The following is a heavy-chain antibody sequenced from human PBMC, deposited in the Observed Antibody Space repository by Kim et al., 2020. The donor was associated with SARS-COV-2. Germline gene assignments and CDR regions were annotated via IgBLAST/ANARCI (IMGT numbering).Heavy chain of an antibody. D-gene: IGHD5-12*01. CDR2: IYYSGST. J-gene: IGHJ4*02. V-gene: IGHV4-31*03. CDR3: ASTPIVATIFRIRPSPNEFAY. Sequence: SETLSLTCTVSGGSISSGGYYWSWIRQHPGKGLEWIGYIYYSGSTYYNPSLKSRVTISVDTSKNQFSLKLSSVTAADTAVYYCASTPIVATIFRIRPSPNEFAYWGQGTLVTVSS. CDR1: GGSISSGGYY.